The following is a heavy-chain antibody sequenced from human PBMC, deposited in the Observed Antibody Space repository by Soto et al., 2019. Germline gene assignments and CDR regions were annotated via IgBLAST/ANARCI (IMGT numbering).Heavy chain of an antibody. J-gene: IGHJ4*02. CDR1: GYSFTSYW. D-gene: IGHD6-6*01. V-gene: IGHV5-51*01. CDR2: IYPGDSDT. CDR3: ARSYSSSSYFDY. Sequence: PGESLKVSCKGSGYSFTSYWIGWVRQMPGKGLEWMGIIYPGDSDTRYSPSFQGQVTISADKSITTAYLQGSSLSASDTAMYYCARSYSSSSYFDYWGQGALVTVSS.